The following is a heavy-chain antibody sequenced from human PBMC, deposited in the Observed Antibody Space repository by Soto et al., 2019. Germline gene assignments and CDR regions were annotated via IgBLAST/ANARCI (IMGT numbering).Heavy chain of an antibody. CDR3: ASFLCGCSGNDCFYYFGH. Sequence: EVQLLESGGGLVQPGGSLRLSCAASGFIFSNYAMNWVRQAPGKGLEWVSGISGSGGATYYAESVKGRFTISRDNSKNTMYLQMSSPSAEYTAVYYCASFLCGCSGNDCFYYFGHWVQGTLVTV. J-gene: IGHJ4*02. CDR1: GFIFSNYA. CDR2: ISGSGGAT. V-gene: IGHV3-23*01. D-gene: IGHD5-12*01.